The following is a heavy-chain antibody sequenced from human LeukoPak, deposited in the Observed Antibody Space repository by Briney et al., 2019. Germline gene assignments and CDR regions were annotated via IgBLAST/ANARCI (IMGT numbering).Heavy chain of an antibody. CDR2: IYYSGST. D-gene: IGHD5-18*01. CDR3: ASQFVDTAMVKDYYYYMDV. CDR1: GYSISRGYY. Sequence: SETLSLTCTVSGYSISRGYYWGWIRQPPGKGLEWIGSIYYSGSTYYNPSLKSRVTISVDTSKNQFSLKLSSVTAADTAVYYCASQFVDTAMVKDYYYYMDVWGKGTTVTISS. V-gene: IGHV4-38-2*02. J-gene: IGHJ6*03.